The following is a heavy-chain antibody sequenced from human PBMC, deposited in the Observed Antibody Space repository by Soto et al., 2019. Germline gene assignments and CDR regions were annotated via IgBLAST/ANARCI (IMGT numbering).Heavy chain of an antibody. CDR1: GGSFSGYY. CDR2: INHSGST. J-gene: IGHJ5*02. V-gene: IGHV4-34*01. D-gene: IGHD2-15*01. Sequence: SETLSLTCAVYGGSFSGYYWSWIRQPPGKGLEWIGEINHSGSTNYNPSLKSRVTISVDTSKNQFSLKLSSVTAADTAVYYCARGYCSGGSCYSWRNWFDPWGQGTLVTVSS. CDR3: ARGYCSGGSCYSWRNWFDP.